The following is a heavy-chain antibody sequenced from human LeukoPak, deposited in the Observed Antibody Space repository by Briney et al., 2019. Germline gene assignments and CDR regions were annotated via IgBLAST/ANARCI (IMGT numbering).Heavy chain of an antibody. CDR3: ARDYYILTDYYTYYGMDV. D-gene: IGHD3-9*01. Sequence: RASVKVSCKASGYTFTSYYMHWVRQAPGQGLEWMGWINPNSGGTNYAQKFQGRVTMTRDTSISTAYMELSRLRSDDTAVYYCARDYYILTDYYTYYGMDVWGQGTTATVSS. V-gene: IGHV1-2*02. CDR1: GYTFTSYY. J-gene: IGHJ6*02. CDR2: INPNSGGT.